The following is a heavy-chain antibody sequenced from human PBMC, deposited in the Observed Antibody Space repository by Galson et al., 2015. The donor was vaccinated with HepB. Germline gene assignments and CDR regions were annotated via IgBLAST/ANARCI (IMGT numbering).Heavy chain of an antibody. Sequence: SLRLSCAASGFTFSSYWMRWVRQAPGKGLEWVANIKQDGSEKYYVDSVKGRFTISRDNAKNSLYLQMNSLRAEDTAVYYCASYRFVITCGGVIAGRDYWGQGTLVTVSS. CDR2: IKQDGSEK. CDR3: ASYRFVITCGGVIAGRDY. D-gene: IGHD3-16*02. J-gene: IGHJ4*02. CDR1: GFTFSSYW. V-gene: IGHV3-7*01.